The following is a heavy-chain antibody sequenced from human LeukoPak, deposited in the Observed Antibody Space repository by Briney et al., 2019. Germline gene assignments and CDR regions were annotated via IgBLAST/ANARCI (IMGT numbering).Heavy chain of an antibody. CDR1: GYTFTGYY. D-gene: IGHD6-19*01. CDR2: INPNSGRT. CDR3: ASAQYSSGWYHGYYMDV. V-gene: IGHV1-2*02. J-gene: IGHJ6*03. Sequence: ASVKVSCKASGYTFTGYYMHWVRQAPGQGLEWMGWINPNSGRTNSAQKFQGRVTMTRDTSISTAYMELSRLRSDDTAVYYCASAQYSSGWYHGYYMDVWGKGTTVTISS.